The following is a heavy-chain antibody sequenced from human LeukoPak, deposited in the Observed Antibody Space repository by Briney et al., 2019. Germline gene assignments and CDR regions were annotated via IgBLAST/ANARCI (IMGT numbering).Heavy chain of an antibody. D-gene: IGHD3-9*01. CDR1: GFTFSSYA. Sequence: PGGSLRLSCAASGFTFSSYAMSWVRQAPGKGLEWVSTISGSGGSTYYADSVKGRFTISRDNSKNTLYLQMNSLRPEDTAVYFCANRGVSDFLTGYYYYFDYWGQGTLVIVSS. CDR3: ANRGVSDFLTGYYYYFDY. CDR2: ISGSGGST. J-gene: IGHJ4*02. V-gene: IGHV3-23*01.